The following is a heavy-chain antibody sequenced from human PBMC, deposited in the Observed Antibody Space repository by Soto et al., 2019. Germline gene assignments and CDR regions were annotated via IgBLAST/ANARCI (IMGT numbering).Heavy chain of an antibody. Sequence: HGESLKISCKGSGYSFTSYWISWVRQMPGKGLEWMGRIDPSDSYTNYSPSFQGHVTISADKSISTAYLQWSSLKASDTAMYYCARQRDCSAGSCYIGPYGMDVWGQGTTVTVSS. D-gene: IGHD2-15*01. CDR2: IDPSDSYT. J-gene: IGHJ6*02. CDR3: ARQRDCSAGSCYIGPYGMDV. V-gene: IGHV5-10-1*01. CDR1: GYSFTSYW.